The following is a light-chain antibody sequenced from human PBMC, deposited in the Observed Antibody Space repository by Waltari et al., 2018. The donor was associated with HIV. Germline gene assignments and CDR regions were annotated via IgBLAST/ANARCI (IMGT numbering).Light chain of an antibody. J-gene: IGLJ2*01. CDR3: SLYTGTTNVL. CDR1: SSDVGSYNR. Sequence: QSALTQPPSVSGSPGQSVSISCPGSSSDVGSYNRVSWYQQPPGTAPKLIIYEVNNRPSGVPDRCSGSQSGNTASLTISGLQAEDEADYYCSLYTGTTNVLFGGGTKLTVL. CDR2: EVN. V-gene: IGLV2-18*01.